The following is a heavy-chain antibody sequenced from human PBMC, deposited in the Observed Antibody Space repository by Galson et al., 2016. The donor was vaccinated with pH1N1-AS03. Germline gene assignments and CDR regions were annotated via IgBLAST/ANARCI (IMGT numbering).Heavy chain of an antibody. CDR1: GFTFNNYA. J-gene: IGHJ4*02. D-gene: IGHD2-2*01. CDR3: AKGNIALLPAAPYS. Sequence: SLRLSCAASGFTFNNYAMDWVRQAPGKGLEWVSVISGSGDSTYYADSVKGRFTISRDNSKNTLYLQMDSLRAADTAVYFCAKGNIALLPAAPYSWGQGTLVTVSS. CDR2: ISGSGDST. V-gene: IGHV3-23*01.